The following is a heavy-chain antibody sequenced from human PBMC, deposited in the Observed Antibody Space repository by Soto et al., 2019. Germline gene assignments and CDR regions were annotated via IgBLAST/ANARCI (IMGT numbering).Heavy chain of an antibody. D-gene: IGHD2-2*01. J-gene: IGHJ6*02. CDR3: ARDRGGIVVVPAYYYYGMDV. CDR2: ISSSSSYI. CDR1: GFTFSSYS. V-gene: IGHV3-21*01. Sequence: GGSLRLSCAASGFTFSSYSMNWVRQAPGKGLEWVSSISSSSSYIYYADSVKGRFTISRDNAKNSLYLQMNSLRAEDTAVYYCARDRGGIVVVPAYYYYGMDVWGQGTTVTVSS.